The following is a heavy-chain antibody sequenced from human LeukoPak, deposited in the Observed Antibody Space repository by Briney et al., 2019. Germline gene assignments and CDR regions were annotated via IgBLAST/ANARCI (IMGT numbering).Heavy chain of an antibody. V-gene: IGHV3-33*01. CDR1: GFTFSSYA. CDR3: ARHGSGSRFFDPCDH. CDR2: IWNDGRNK. D-gene: IGHD1-26*01. J-gene: IGHJ4*02. Sequence: PGGSLRFSCAASGFTFSSYAMHWVRQAPGKGLEWVALIWNDGRNKYYADSVKGRFTISRDNSKNTLYLQMDSPRAEDTAVYYCARHGSGSRFFDPCDHWGQGTLVTVSS.